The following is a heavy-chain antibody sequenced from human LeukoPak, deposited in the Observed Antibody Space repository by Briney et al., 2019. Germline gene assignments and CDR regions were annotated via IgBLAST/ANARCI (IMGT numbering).Heavy chain of an antibody. V-gene: IGHV3-7*01. CDR2: IYPDGSVK. CDR1: GCTLSIYW. D-gene: IGHD2-8*02. CDR3: VRERGTGGTSRFYKYYMGV. J-gene: IGHJ6*03. Sequence: PGGSLRLSCADSGCTLSIYWMTWVRQAPGKVLEWVDNIYPDGSVKNYVDSVKGRFTISRDNAKNSLYLQMNSLRAEDTAVYYCVRERGTGGTSRFYKYYMGVWGKGTTVTVSS.